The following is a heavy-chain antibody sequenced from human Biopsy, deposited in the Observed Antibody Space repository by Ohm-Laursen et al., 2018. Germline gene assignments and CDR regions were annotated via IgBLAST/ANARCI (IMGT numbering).Heavy chain of an antibody. CDR3: ARGMRSSGWPYFDS. D-gene: IGHD6-19*01. V-gene: IGHV4-61*01. Sequence: TLSLTCTVSGDSVSSGSFYWTWIRQPPRQGLEYIGYIYDRGSTANYNPSLESRITMSVDMPKNQFSLKLSSVTDADTAIYYCARGMRSSGWPYFDSWGQGTLVTVSS. CDR2: IYDRGSTA. J-gene: IGHJ4*02. CDR1: GDSVSSGSFY.